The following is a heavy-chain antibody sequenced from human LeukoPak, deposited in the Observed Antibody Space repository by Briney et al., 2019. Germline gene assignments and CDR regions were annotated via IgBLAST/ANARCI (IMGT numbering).Heavy chain of an antibody. CDR2: ISSSGSTI. CDR1: GFTFSDYY. CDR3: ARDFGRGYDYVWGSFSFDY. V-gene: IGHV3-11*04. D-gene: IGHD3-16*01. Sequence: PGGSLRLSCAASGFTFSDYYMSWIRQAPGKGLEWVSYISSSGSTIYYADSVKGRFTISRDNAKNSLYLQMNSLRAEDTAVYYCARDFGRGYDYVWGSFSFDYWGQGTLVTVSS. J-gene: IGHJ4*02.